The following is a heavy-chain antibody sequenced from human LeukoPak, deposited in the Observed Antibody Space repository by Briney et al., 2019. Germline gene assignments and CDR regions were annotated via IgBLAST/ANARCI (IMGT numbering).Heavy chain of an antibody. CDR3: ARVEMATSHDY. Sequence: GGSLRLSCAASGFTFSSYAMTWVRQAPGKGLEWVSYISSSGSTIYYADSVKGRFTISRDNAKNSLYLQMNSLRAEDTAVYYCARVEMATSHDYWGQGTLVTVSS. CDR2: ISSSGSTI. CDR1: GFTFSSYA. D-gene: IGHD5-24*01. V-gene: IGHV3-48*04. J-gene: IGHJ4*02.